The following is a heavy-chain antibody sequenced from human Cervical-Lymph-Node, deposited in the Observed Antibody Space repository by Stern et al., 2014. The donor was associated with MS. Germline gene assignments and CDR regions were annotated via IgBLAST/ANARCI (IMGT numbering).Heavy chain of an antibody. Sequence: QVQLVQSGAEVKKPGASVKVSCKASGYTFTSYGISWVRQAPGQGLEWMGWISTDNGTTNYAQRLQGRVAMSTDTSTSTANMELRSLRSDDSSVNYSARGLLGSENAVDIWGQGTMVTVSS. CDR2: ISTDNGTT. J-gene: IGHJ3*02. CDR3: ARGLLGSENAVDI. V-gene: IGHV1-18*01. CDR1: GYTFTSYG. D-gene: IGHD2-15*01.